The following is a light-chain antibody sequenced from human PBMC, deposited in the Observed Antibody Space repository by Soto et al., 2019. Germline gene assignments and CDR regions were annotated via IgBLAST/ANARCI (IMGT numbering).Light chain of an antibody. CDR1: SSDIGGYNY. CDR3: SSYTSSNTFMI. J-gene: IGLJ2*01. Sequence: QSALTQPASVSGSPGQSITISCTGTSSDIGGYNYVSWYQQHPGKAPKVMIYEVSNRPPGVSNRFSGSKSANTASLTISGLQAEDEADYYCSSYTSSNTFMIFGGGTKLTVL. CDR2: EVS. V-gene: IGLV2-14*01.